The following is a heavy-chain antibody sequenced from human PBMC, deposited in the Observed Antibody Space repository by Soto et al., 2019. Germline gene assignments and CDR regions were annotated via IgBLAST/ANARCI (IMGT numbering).Heavy chain of an antibody. J-gene: IGHJ6*02. V-gene: IGHV1-2*02. CDR1: GDTFTAYY. CDR3: ARNMDYYYGPGSGNGHGF. Sequence: QVQLVQSGAELKEPGDSVRVSCEASGDTFTAYYIRWVRQAPGQGLEWMGWINPGFGATSYAQDFQGRVSMTRDKSISTVYMELSRLTSDDTAIYYCARNMDYYYGPGSGNGHGFWGQGTTVTVFS. CDR2: INPGFGAT. D-gene: IGHD3-10*01.